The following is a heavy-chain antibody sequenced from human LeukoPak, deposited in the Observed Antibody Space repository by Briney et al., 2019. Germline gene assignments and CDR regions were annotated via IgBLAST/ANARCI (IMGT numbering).Heavy chain of an antibody. J-gene: IGHJ4*02. V-gene: IGHV4-34*01. CDR3: ARAGDDYVWGSYRPAFDY. CDR1: GGSFRGYY. Sequence: PSETLSLTCAVYGGSFRGYYWSWIRQPPGKGLEWIGEINHSGSTNYNPSLKSRVTISVDTSKNQFSLKLSSVPAADTAVYYCARAGDDYVWGSYRPAFDYWGQGTLVTVSS. CDR2: INHSGST. D-gene: IGHD3-16*02.